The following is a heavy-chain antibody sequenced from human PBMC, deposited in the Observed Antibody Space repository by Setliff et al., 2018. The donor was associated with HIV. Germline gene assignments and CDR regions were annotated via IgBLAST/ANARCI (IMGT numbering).Heavy chain of an antibody. CDR1: GLSLSTSGVG. Sequence: GSGPTLVNPTQTLTLTCTFSGLSLSTSGVGVGWIRQSPGKALEWLAFIYWNNNKHDSTSLKSRLTVTKDTSKNRVVFTMTNMDPVDTATYYCAYPGRQLRGPYFDFWGQGTPVTVSS. D-gene: IGHD1-1*01. CDR3: AYPGRQLRGPYFDF. V-gene: IGHV2-5*01. CDR2: IYWNNNK. J-gene: IGHJ4*02.